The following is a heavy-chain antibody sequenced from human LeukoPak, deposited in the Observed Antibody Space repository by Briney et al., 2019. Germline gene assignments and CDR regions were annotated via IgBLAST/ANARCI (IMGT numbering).Heavy chain of an antibody. CDR2: ISSHGIST. CDR3: AKDGYSNTYYSWFDP. J-gene: IGHJ5*02. CDR1: GFTFSNYA. V-gene: IGHV3-23*01. D-gene: IGHD2-2*01. Sequence: PGGSLRLSCAASGFTFSNYAMSWVRQAPGKGPEWVSTISSHGISTYYADSVKGRFTISRDNSKNTMYLQMNSLRAEDTAVYYCAKDGYSNTYYSWFDPWGQGTLVTVSS.